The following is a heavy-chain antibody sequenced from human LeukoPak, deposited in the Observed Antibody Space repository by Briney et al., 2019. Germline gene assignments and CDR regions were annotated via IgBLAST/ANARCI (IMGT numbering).Heavy chain of an antibody. CDR2: ISYDGSNK. J-gene: IGHJ3*02. Sequence: GGSLRLSCAASGFTFSSYAMHWVRQAPGKGLEWVAVISYDGSNKYYADSVKGRFTISRDNSKNTLYLQMNSLRAEDTAVYYCARDYVQGAFDIWGQGTMVTVSS. D-gene: IGHD3-10*02. CDR1: GFTFSSYA. V-gene: IGHV3-30-3*01. CDR3: ARDYVQGAFDI.